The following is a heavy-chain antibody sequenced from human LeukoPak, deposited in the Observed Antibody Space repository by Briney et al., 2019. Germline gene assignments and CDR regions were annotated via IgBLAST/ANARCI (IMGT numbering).Heavy chain of an antibody. Sequence: ASVKVSCKASGGTFSSYAISRVRQAPGQGLEWMGGIIPIFGTANYAQKFQGRVTITADESTSTAYMELSSLRSEDTAVYYCAREQTRGYSGYGMALDYWGQGTLVTVSS. D-gene: IGHD5-12*01. CDR1: GGTFSSYA. V-gene: IGHV1-69*01. CDR3: AREQTRGYSGYGMALDY. J-gene: IGHJ4*02. CDR2: IIPIFGTA.